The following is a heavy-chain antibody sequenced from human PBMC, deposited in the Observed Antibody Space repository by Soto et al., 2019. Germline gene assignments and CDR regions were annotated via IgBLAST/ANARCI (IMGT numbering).Heavy chain of an antibody. D-gene: IGHD2-2*02. J-gene: IGHJ5*02. Sequence: GGSLRLSCSASGFTFSSYAMHWVRQAPGKGLEYVSAISSNGGSTYYADSVKGRFTISRDNSENTLYLQMSSLRAEDTAVYYCVKDYPDTPDRWFDPQGQGPLVTVSS. CDR3: VKDYPDTPDRWFDP. CDR1: GFTFSSYA. CDR2: ISSNGGST. V-gene: IGHV3-64D*06.